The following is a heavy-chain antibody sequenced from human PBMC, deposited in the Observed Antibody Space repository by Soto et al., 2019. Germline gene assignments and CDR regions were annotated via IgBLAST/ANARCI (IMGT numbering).Heavy chain of an antibody. CDR3: ARSPSGYCSGGSCYGLYFDY. J-gene: IGHJ4*02. V-gene: IGHV1-18*01. Sequence: ASVKVSCKASGYTFTRSGISWVRQAPGQGLEWMGWISAYNGNTNYAQKLQGRVTMTTDTSTSTAYMELRSLRSDDTAVYYCARSPSGYCSGGSCYGLYFDYWGQGTLVTVSS. CDR2: ISAYNGNT. CDR1: GYTFTRSG. D-gene: IGHD2-15*01.